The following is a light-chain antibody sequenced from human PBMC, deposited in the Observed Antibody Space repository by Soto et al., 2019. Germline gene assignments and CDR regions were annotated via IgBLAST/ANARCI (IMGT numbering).Light chain of an antibody. J-gene: IGKJ1*01. CDR3: QQYNNWPRT. Sequence: DIVVTQSTATLSVSPGERATLSCRASQSVSTNLAWYQQKPGQAPRLLIYGASTRATGIPARFSGSGSGTEFTLTISSLQSEDFAVYYCQQYNNWPRTFGQGTKVEIK. CDR1: QSVSTN. CDR2: GAS. V-gene: IGKV3-15*01.